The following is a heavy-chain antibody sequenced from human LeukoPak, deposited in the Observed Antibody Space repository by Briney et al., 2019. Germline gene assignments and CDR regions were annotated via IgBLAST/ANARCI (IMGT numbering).Heavy chain of an antibody. J-gene: IGHJ4*02. CDR2: ISGSGRTI. V-gene: IGHV3-48*03. D-gene: IGHD2-21*02. CDR1: GFTFSSFE. Sequence: GGSLRLSCAASGFTFSSFEMNWVRQAPGKGLEWVSYISGSGRTIEYADSVKGRFTISRDNAKNSLYLQMNSLRAEDTAVYYCARDGRCGGDCYASWGQGTLVTVSS. CDR3: ARDGRCGGDCYAS.